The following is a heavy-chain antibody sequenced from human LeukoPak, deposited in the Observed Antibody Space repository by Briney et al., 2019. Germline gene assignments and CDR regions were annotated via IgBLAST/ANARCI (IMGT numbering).Heavy chain of an antibody. CDR3: ARVLQNYYHMDV. V-gene: IGHV4-59*11. J-gene: IGHJ6*03. CDR2: IYDSGSA. Sequence: SETLSLTCTVSGVSINSHYWSWIRQPPGKGLEWIGFIYDSGSANYKSTLKSRVTMTVDTSKNQFSLKLNSVSAADTAVYYCARVLQNYYHMDVWGKGTTVTVSS. CDR1: GVSINSHY. D-gene: IGHD3-3*01.